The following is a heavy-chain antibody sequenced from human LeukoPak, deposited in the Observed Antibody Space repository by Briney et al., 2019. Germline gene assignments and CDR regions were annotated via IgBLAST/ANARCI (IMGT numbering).Heavy chain of an antibody. D-gene: IGHD3-10*01. CDR3: AKTGSSNQGYFDY. Sequence: GRSLRLSCAASGFTFSSYGMHWVRQAPGKGLEWVAVISYDGSNKYYADSVKGRFTISRDNSKNTLYLQMNSLRAEDTAVYYCAKTGSSNQGYFDYWGQGTLVTVSS. J-gene: IGHJ4*02. V-gene: IGHV3-30*18. CDR2: ISYDGSNK. CDR1: GFTFSSYG.